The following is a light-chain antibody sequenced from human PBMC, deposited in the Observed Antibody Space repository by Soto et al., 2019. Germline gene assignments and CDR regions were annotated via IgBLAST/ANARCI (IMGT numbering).Light chain of an antibody. CDR1: SSDVGGYNY. J-gene: IGLJ1*01. V-gene: IGLV2-14*01. CDR2: EVS. CDR3: SSYTSSSPYV. Sequence: QSALTHPASVSGSPGQSITISCTGTSSDVGGYNYVSWYQQHPGKAPKLMIYEVSNRPPGVSNRFSGSKSGNTASLTISGLQAEDEADYYCSSYTSSSPYVSGTGNKVT.